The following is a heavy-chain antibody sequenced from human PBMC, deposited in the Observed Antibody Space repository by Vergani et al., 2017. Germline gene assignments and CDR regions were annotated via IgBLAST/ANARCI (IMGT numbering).Heavy chain of an antibody. CDR3: ERGGVRVTSRIDY. CDR2: IYHSGST. CDR1: GYSISNCYY. D-gene: IGHD3-10*01. V-gene: IGHV4-38-2*02. J-gene: IGHJ4*02. Sequence: QVQLQESGPGLVKPSETLSLTCTVSGYSISNCYYWGWIRQPPGKGLEWIGSIYHSGSTYYNPSLKSRVTKSIDTSKNQFSLKLSSVTAADTAVYFCERGGVRVTSRIDYWGQGTLVTVSS.